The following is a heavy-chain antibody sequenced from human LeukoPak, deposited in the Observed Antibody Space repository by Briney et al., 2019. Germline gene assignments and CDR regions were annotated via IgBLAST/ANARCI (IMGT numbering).Heavy chain of an antibody. CDR1: GFTFSGYA. V-gene: IGHV3-23*01. D-gene: IGHD6-13*01. Sequence: GGSLRLSCAASGFTFSGYAMSWVRQAPGKGLEWVSAISGSGHSTYYADSVKGRFTISRDSSKNTLYLQMNSLRAEDTAVYYCAKASTWYYFDYWGQGTLVTVSS. CDR3: AKASTWYYFDY. CDR2: ISGSGHST. J-gene: IGHJ4*02.